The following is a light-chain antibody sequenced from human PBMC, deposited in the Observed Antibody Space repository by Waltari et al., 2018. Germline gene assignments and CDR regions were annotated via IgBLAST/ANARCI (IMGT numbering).Light chain of an antibody. CDR2: KAS. CDR1: QSISNM. V-gene: IGKV1-5*03. Sequence: CRASQSISNMLAWYQQKPGKAPKLLIYKASTVESGVPSRFSGSGSGTEVTLTISSLQPDDFATYYCQQYNSYSLLTFGGGTKVEIK. J-gene: IGKJ4*01. CDR3: QQYNSYSLLT.